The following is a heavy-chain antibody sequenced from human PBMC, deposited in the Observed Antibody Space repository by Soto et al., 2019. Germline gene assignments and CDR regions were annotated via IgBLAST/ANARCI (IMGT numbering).Heavy chain of an antibody. Sequence: QVQLVRSGAEVKKPGASVKVSCKASGYTFTSYAMHWVRQAPGQRLEWMGWINAGNGNTKYSQKFQGRVTITRDTXASTAYMELNSLRSEDTAVYYCARASSSSWTYVDYWGQGTLVTVSS. CDR1: GYTFTSYA. CDR2: INAGNGNT. V-gene: IGHV1-3*01. CDR3: ARASSSSWTYVDY. J-gene: IGHJ4*02. D-gene: IGHD6-13*01.